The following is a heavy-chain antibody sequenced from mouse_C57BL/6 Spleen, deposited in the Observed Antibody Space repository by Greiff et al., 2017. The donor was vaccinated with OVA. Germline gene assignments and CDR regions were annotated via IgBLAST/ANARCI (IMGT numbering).Heavy chain of an antibody. Sequence: EVHLVESGGGLVQPGGSLSLSCAASGFTFTDYYMSWVRQPPGKALEWLGFIRNKANGYTTEYSASVKGRFTISRDNSQSILYLQMNALRAEDSATYYCARYYYGSSPWFAYWGQGTLVTVSA. CDR1: GFTFTDYY. V-gene: IGHV7-3*01. J-gene: IGHJ3*01. D-gene: IGHD1-1*01. CDR2: IRNKANGYTT. CDR3: ARYYYGSSPWFAY.